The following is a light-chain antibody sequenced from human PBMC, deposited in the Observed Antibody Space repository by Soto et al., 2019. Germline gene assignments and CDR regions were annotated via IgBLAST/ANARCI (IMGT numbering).Light chain of an antibody. CDR1: QGISSC. V-gene: IGKV1-12*01. CDR2: AAS. J-gene: IGKJ1*01. Sequence: DIQMTQSPSSVSASVGDRVTITCRASQGISSCLAWYQQKPGKAPNLLIYAASSLQSGVPSRFSGSGSGTDFTLTISSLQPEDFATYYCQQANSFPRKFGQGTKVEIK. CDR3: QQANSFPRK.